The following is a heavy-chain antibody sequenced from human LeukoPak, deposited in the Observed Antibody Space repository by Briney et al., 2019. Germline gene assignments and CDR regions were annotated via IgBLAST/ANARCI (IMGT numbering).Heavy chain of an antibody. J-gene: IGHJ3*02. CDR3: AREWHDAFDI. V-gene: IGHV3-74*01. D-gene: IGHD5-24*01. CDR1: GFTFNSHW. Sequence: PGGSLRLSCAASGFTFNSHWMHWVRQAPGKGLVWASRINGDGSSTTYADSVRGRFTISRDDAKNTLYLEMNSLRAEDTAVYYCAREWHDAFDIWGQGTMVTVSS. CDR2: INGDGSST.